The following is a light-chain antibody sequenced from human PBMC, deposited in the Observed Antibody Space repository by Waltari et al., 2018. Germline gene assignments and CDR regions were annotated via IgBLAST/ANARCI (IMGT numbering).Light chain of an antibody. CDR2: AAS. V-gene: IGKV3-20*01. Sequence: VLTQSPGPLSLSPGETAPLSCMASQRISKYLVWCQQRPGRAPRLLIYAASTRATGVPDRFSGSGYGTDFTLTISRLEPEDFAVYYCQNHERLPATFGQGTKVEIK. J-gene: IGKJ1*01. CDR1: QRISKY. CDR3: QNHERLPAT.